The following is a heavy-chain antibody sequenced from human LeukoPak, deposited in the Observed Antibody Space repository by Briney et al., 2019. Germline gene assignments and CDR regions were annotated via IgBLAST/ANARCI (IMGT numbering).Heavy chain of an antibody. CDR2: IYYSGST. V-gene: IGHV4-59*01. CDR1: GGSISSYY. CDR3: ARETYYYGSGSYYYYYGMDV. Sequence: PSQTLSLTCTVSGGSISSYYWSWIRQPPGEGLGWIGSIYYSGSTNYNLSLKSRVTISVDTSKDQFSLKLSSVTAADTAVYYCARETYYYGSGSYYYYYGMDVWGQGTTVTVSS. D-gene: IGHD3-10*01. J-gene: IGHJ6*02.